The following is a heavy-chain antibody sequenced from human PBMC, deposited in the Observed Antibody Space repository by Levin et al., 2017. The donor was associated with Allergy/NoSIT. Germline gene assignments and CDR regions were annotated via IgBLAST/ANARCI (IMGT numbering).Heavy chain of an antibody. CDR3: TSRGSSIAAPYFDY. CDR1: GFTFSGSA. V-gene: IGHV3-73*01. D-gene: IGHD6-6*01. J-gene: IGHJ4*02. CDR2: IRSKANSYAT. Sequence: GESLKISCAASGFTFSGSAMHWVRQASGKGLEWVGRIRSKANSYATAYAASVKGRFTISRDDSKNTAYLQMNSLKTEDTAVYYCTSRGSSIAAPYFDYWGQGTLVTVSS.